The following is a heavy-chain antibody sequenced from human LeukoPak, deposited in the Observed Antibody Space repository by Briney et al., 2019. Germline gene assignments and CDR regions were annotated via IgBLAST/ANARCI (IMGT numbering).Heavy chain of an antibody. Sequence: SETLSLTCTVAGGSISRYYWSWIRQPAGKGLEWIGYVYYSGSTNYNPSLKSRVTLSVETSKNQFSLKPSSVTAADPAVYYCASERGVVLRYFDWLGWFDPWGQGTLVTVSS. J-gene: IGHJ5*02. CDR2: VYYSGST. CDR3: ASERGVVLRYFDWLGWFDP. CDR1: GGSISRYY. D-gene: IGHD3-9*01. V-gene: IGHV4-59*01.